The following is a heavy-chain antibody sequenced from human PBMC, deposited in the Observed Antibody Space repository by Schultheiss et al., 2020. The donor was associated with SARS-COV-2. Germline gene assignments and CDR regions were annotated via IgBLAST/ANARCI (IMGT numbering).Heavy chain of an antibody. CDR2: ISYDGSNK. CDR3: AKEYTSPTPGRKIMDV. V-gene: IGHV3-30*18. CDR1: GFTFSSYG. Sequence: GESLKISCAASGFTFSSYGMHWVRQAPGKGLEWVAVISYDGSNKYYADSVKGRFTISRDNSKNTLYLQMNSLRAEDTAVYYCAKEYTSPTPGRKIMDVWGQGTTVTVSS. D-gene: IGHD1-14*01. J-gene: IGHJ6*02.